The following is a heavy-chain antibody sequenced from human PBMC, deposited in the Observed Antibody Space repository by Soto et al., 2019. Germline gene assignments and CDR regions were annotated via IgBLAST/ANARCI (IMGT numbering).Heavy chain of an antibody. D-gene: IGHD2-2*01. J-gene: IGHJ4*02. Sequence: PGGSLRLSCAASGFTFSSYGMHWVRQAPGKGLEWVAVIWYDGSNKYYADSVKGRFTISRDNSKNTLYLQMNSLRAEDTAVYYCARDQTGSTSCFDYWGQGTLVTVSS. CDR2: IWYDGSNK. V-gene: IGHV3-33*01. CDR3: ARDQTGSTSCFDY. CDR1: GFTFSSYG.